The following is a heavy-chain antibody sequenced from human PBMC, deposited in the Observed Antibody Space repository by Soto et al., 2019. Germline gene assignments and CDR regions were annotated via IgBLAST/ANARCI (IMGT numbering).Heavy chain of an antibody. CDR2: VNTYNGNT. CDR1: GYTFTSFG. D-gene: IGHD6-13*01. CDR3: ATGAAGIAGHAI. V-gene: IGHV1-18*01. Sequence: ASVKVSCKASGYTFTSFGVNWVRQAPGQGLEWIGWVNTYNGNTKYSQKFQGRVTMTADTSTSTAYMEVGSLRSDDTAIYYCATGAAGIAGHAIWGQGTPVTV. J-gene: IGHJ4*02.